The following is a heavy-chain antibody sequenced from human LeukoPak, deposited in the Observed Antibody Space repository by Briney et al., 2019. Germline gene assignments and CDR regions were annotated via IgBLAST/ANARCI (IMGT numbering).Heavy chain of an antibody. J-gene: IGHJ4*02. Sequence: SSVKVSCKASGGLFSTYAFSWVRQAPGQGLEWVGGMVPLFGTPNYAPKLQDRVTISADESTSTAYMELRSLRSDDTAVYYCARGLGTEMGILDYWGQGTLVTVSS. CDR3: ARGLGTEMGILDY. CDR1: GGLFSTYA. CDR2: MVPLFGTP. V-gene: IGHV1-69*13. D-gene: IGHD6-13*01.